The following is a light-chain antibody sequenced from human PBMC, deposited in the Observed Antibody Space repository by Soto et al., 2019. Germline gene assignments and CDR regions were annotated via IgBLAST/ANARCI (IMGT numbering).Light chain of an antibody. CDR3: LQDYGDSWT. CDR1: RDVGSD. V-gene: IGKV1-6*01. CDR2: AAS. Sequence: TQMTQSPLSLSASVGEKIIITCRASRDVGSDVSWYQQKPGQAPKLVIYAASNLYTGVPSRFSGRRSGTEFTLTISSLQPEGFASYYCLQDYGDSWTFGQGTKVEIE. J-gene: IGKJ1*01.